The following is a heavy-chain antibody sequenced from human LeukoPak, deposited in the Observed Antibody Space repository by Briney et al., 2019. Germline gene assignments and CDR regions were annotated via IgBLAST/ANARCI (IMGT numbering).Heavy chain of an antibody. CDR2: IRYDGSNK. J-gene: IGHJ6*03. V-gene: IGHV3-30*02. D-gene: IGHD1-1*01. Sequence: GGSLRLSCAASGFTFSSYGMHWVRQASGKGLEWVTFIRYDGSNKYYADSVKGRFTISRDNSKNTLYLQMNSLRAEDTAVYYCARDPEWHRTNFINYYYMDVWGKGTTVTISS. CDR3: ARDPEWHRTNFINYYYMDV. CDR1: GFTFSSYG.